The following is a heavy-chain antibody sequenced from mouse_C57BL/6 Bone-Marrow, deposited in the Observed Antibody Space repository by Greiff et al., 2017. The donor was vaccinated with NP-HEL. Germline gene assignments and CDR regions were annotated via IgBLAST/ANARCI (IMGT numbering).Heavy chain of an antibody. CDR2: IDPSDSET. V-gene: IGHV1-52*01. Sequence: QVQLQQPGAELVRPGSSVKLSCKASGYTFTSYWMHWVKQRPIQGLEWIGNIDPSDSETHYNQKFKDKATLTVDKSSSTAYMQRSSLTSEDSAVYYCATNYYGSSYGAMDYWGQGTSVTVSS. CDR1: GYTFTSYW. D-gene: IGHD1-1*01. CDR3: ATNYYGSSYGAMDY. J-gene: IGHJ4*01.